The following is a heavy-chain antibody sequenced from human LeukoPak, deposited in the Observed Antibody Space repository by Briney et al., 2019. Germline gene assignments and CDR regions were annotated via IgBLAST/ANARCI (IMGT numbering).Heavy chain of an antibody. D-gene: IGHD6-19*01. V-gene: IGHV4-61*02. CDR2: IFNSGTT. CDR3: AREGGRLGYYFMDV. CDR1: SGSISSGSYY. Sequence: SETLSLTCTVSSGSISSGSYYWSWIRQPAGKGLEWIGRIFNSGTTHYNPSLQSRVTLSVDTSRNQFSLKVSSVTAADTAVYYCAREGGRLGYYFMDVWGKGTTATISS. J-gene: IGHJ6*03.